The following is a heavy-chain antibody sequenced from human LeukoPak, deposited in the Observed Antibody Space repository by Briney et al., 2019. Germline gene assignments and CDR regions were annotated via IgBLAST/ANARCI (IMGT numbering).Heavy chain of an antibody. CDR1: GFTLTRFS. CDR3: ARPLYYDSDGGEGLDV. Sequence: PGGSLRLSCVASGFTLTRFSMNWVRQAPGKGLELVSSITTSGTYIYYADSVKGRFTISRDNAKNSLYLQMNSLRAEDTAVYYCARPLYYDSDGGEGLDVWGQGTTVTVSS. J-gene: IGHJ6*02. D-gene: IGHD3-22*01. V-gene: IGHV3-21*06. CDR2: ITTSGTYI.